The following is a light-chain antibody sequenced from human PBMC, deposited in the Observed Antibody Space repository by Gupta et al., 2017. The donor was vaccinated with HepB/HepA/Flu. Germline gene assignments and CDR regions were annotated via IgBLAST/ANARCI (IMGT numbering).Light chain of an antibody. V-gene: IGLV2-14*03. CDR2: DVT. CDR1: SGDVGGFNS. J-gene: IGLJ2*01. CDR3: SSCRIGTTLVV. Sequence: QSGLTQPASVSVSPGQSITISCTGSSGDVGGFNSVSWYQQYPGRAPKLLIYDVTNRPSGVSYRFSGSKSGNTASLTISGLQAEDDADYYCSSCRIGTTLVVFGGGTKVTVL.